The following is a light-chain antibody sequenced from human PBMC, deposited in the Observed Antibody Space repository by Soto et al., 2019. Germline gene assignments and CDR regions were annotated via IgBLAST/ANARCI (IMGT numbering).Light chain of an antibody. CDR1: QNISVW. Sequence: DIQMTQSPSTLSASVGDGVTITCRASQNISVWLAWYQQRPGKAPKFLIYDASSLKTGVPSRFCGSGSGTEFTLTIFTLQPDEFATYYCQQYVSSSPTFGQGTKLDIK. CDR2: DAS. CDR3: QQYVSSSPT. V-gene: IGKV1-5*01. J-gene: IGKJ2*01.